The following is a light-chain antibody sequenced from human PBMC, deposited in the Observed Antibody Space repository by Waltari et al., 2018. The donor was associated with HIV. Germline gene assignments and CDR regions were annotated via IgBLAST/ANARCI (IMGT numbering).Light chain of an antibody. V-gene: IGLV3-21*02. CDR2: DDR. Sequence: SYVLTQPPSVSVAPGQTAKITCGGNNIAATKSVQWYRQNPGQAPVLVVYDDRDRPSGIPDRFSGSTSGDTATLTITRAEAGDEADYYCQVWDSRGDPVIFGGGTKLTVL. CDR3: QVWDSRGDPVI. J-gene: IGLJ2*01. CDR1: NIAATKS.